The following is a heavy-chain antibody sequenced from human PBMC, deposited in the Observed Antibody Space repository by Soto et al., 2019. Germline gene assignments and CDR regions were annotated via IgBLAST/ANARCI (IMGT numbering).Heavy chain of an antibody. D-gene: IGHD6-13*01. V-gene: IGHV1-69*08. CDR1: GGTFSSYT. CDR2: IIPILGIA. Sequence: QVQLVQSGAEVKKPGSSVKVSCKASGGTFSSYTISWVRQAPGQGLEWMGRIIPILGIANYAQKFQVRVTITADKSTSTAYMELSSLRSEETDVYYCARDHQGIAAAGTDYWGQGTLVTVSS. J-gene: IGHJ4*02. CDR3: ARDHQGIAAAGTDY.